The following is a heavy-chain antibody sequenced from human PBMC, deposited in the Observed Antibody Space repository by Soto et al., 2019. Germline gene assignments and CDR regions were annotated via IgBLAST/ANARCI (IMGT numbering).Heavy chain of an antibody. CDR2: ISGSGGST. CDR3: AKGGNGYTPLYNWFDP. D-gene: IGHD5-18*01. Sequence: GGSLRLSCAASGFTFSNYAMSWVRQAPGKGLEWVSVISGSGGSTYYADSVKGRFTISRDNSKNTLYLQMNSLRADDTAVYYCAKGGNGYTPLYNWFDPWGQGTLGTVSS. CDR1: GFTFSNYA. V-gene: IGHV3-23*01. J-gene: IGHJ5*02.